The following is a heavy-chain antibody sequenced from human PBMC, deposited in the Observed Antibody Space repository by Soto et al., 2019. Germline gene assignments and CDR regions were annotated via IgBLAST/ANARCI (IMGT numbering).Heavy chain of an antibody. V-gene: IGHV3-23*01. CDR1: GFTFSSYA. CDR2: ISGSGGST. D-gene: IGHD1-20*01. J-gene: IGHJ4*02. Sequence: PGGSLRLSCAASGFTFSSYAMSWVRQAPGKGLEWVSAISGSGGSTYYADSVKGRFTISRDNSKDTLYLQMNSLRAEDTAVYYCAKDRTIITGTSDYWGQGTLVTVSS. CDR3: AKDRTIITGTSDY.